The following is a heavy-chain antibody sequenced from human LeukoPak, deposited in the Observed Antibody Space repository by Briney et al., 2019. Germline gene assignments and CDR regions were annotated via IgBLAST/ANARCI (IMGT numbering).Heavy chain of an antibody. Sequence: GASVNVSCKASGYSFTGHYMHWVRQAAGQGLEWMGWINTNTGNPTYAQGFTGRFVFSLDTSVSTAYLQISSLKAEDTAVYYCASLGYYYGSGSSNWFDPWGQGTLVTVSS. D-gene: IGHD3-10*01. CDR3: ASLGYYYGSGSSNWFDP. CDR2: INTNTGNP. CDR1: GYSFTGHY. V-gene: IGHV7-4-1*02. J-gene: IGHJ5*02.